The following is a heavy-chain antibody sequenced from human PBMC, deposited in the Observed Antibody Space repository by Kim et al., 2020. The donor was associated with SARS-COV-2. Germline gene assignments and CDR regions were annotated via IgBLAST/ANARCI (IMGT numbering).Heavy chain of an antibody. CDR2: IYYSGST. D-gene: IGHD3-9*01. J-gene: IGHJ4*02. CDR1: GGSISSSSYY. V-gene: IGHV4-39*01. CDR3: ARLRSSELRYFDWLPIVDY. Sequence: SETLSLTCTVSGGSISSSSYYWGWIRQPPGKGLEWIGSIYYSGSTYYNPSLKSRVTISVDTSKNQFSLKLSSVTAADTAVYYCARLRSSELRYFDWLPIVDYWGQGTLVTVSS.